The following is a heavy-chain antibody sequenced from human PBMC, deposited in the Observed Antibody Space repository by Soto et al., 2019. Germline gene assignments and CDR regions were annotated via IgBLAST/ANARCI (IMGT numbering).Heavy chain of an antibody. J-gene: IGHJ6*02. CDR2: IYWNDDK. V-gene: IGHV2-5*01. Sequence: QITLKESGPTLVKPTQTLTLTCTFSGFSLSTSGVGVGWIRQPPGKALEWLALIYWNDDKRYSPSLKSRLSSTKDTSKNQVVLTMTNMDPVDTATYYCARTYYDFWSGYYSNYYYYGMDVWGQGTTVTVSS. D-gene: IGHD3-3*01. CDR1: GFSLSTSGVG. CDR3: ARTYYDFWSGYYSNYYYYGMDV.